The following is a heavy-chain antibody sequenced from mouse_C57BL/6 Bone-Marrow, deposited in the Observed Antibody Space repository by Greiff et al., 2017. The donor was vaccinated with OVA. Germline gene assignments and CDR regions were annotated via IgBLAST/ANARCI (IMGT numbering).Heavy chain of an antibody. J-gene: IGHJ4*01. CDR1: GYTFTDYY. CDR2: INPNNGGT. V-gene: IGHV1-26*01. Sequence: EVQLQQSGPELVKPGASVKISCKASGYTFTDYYMNWVKQSHGKSLEWIGDINPNNGGTSYNQKFKGKATLTVDKSSSTAYMELRSLTSEDSAVYYCAREEITTVEDYYAMDYWGQGTSVTVSS. CDR3: AREEITTVEDYYAMDY. D-gene: IGHD1-1*01.